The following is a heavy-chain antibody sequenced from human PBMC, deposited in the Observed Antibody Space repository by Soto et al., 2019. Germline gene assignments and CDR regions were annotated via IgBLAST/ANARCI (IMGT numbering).Heavy chain of an antibody. CDR2: ISGSGGST. Sequence: LRLSCAASGFTFSSYAMSWVRQAPGKGLEWVSAISGSGGSTYYADSVKGRFTISRDNSKNTLYLQMNSLRAEDTAVYYCAKVSMATITFDYWGQGTLVTVSS. V-gene: IGHV3-23*01. CDR1: GFTFSSYA. CDR3: AKVSMATITFDY. J-gene: IGHJ4*02. D-gene: IGHD5-12*01.